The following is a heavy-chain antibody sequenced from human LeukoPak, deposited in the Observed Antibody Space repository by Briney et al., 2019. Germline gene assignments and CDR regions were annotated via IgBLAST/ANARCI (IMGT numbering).Heavy chain of an antibody. CDR1: GGSISSGGHY. CDR3: ARDQTYSGSGIYTYFDY. J-gene: IGHJ4*02. CDR2: ISSTGST. V-gene: IGHV4-61*02. D-gene: IGHD3-10*01. Sequence: SETLSLTYTVSGGSISSGGHYWSWIRQPAGKGLEYLGRISSTGSTNYNPSLRSRVTISADTSKNHFSLKLTSVTAADTAVYYCARDQTYSGSGIYTYFDYWGQGILVTVSS.